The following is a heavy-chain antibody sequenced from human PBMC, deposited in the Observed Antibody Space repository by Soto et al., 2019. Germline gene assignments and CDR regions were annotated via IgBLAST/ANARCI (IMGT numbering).Heavy chain of an antibody. Sequence: SETLSLTCAVSGGSISSGGYSWSWIRQPPGKGLEWIGYIYHSGSTYYNPSLKSRVTISVDTSRNQFSLKWSSVTAADTAVYYCARLGGPDTMFDPWGPGTLVTVSS. J-gene: IGHJ5*02. CDR3: ARLGGPDTMFDP. CDR1: GGSISSGGYS. V-gene: IGHV4-30-2*03. CDR2: IYHSGST. D-gene: IGHD3-10*01.